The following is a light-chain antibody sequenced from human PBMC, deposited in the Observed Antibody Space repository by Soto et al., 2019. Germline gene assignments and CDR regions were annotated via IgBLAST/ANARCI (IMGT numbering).Light chain of an antibody. V-gene: IGKV3-15*01. CDR2: GAS. CDR1: QSVGSD. J-gene: IGKJ4*01. CDR3: QQYSNWPLT. Sequence: EIVMTQSPATLSVSPGERATLSCRASQSVGSDLAWYQHTPGQPPRLLIYGASTRATGIPGRFSGSGSGTEFTLTISSLQSEDFAVYFCQQYSNWPLTFGGGTKVDIK.